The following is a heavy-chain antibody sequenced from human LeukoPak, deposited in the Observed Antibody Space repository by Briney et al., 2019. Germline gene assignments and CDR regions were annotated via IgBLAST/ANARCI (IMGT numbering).Heavy chain of an antibody. Sequence: GASVKVSCKAYGYTFTDFYMHWVRQAPGQGLEWMGWINPKSGGTSYAQKFQGRVTMTRDTSISTAYMELSRLRSDDTAVYYCAREGITIFGVVSVKGMDVWGQGTTVTVSS. CDR1: GYTFTDFY. D-gene: IGHD3-3*01. J-gene: IGHJ6*02. V-gene: IGHV1-2*02. CDR2: INPKSGGT. CDR3: AREGITIFGVVSVKGMDV.